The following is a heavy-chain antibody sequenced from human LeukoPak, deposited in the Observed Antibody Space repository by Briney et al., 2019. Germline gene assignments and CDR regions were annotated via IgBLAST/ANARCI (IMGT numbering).Heavy chain of an antibody. J-gene: IGHJ1*01. Sequence: GGSLRLSCAASGFTFSSYAMSWVRQAPGKGLEWVSAISGSGGSTYYADSVKGRFTISRDNSKNTLYLQMNSLRAEDTAVYYCAPNEPQWSFGDHSSWYFAEWGQGTLVTVSS. CDR2: ISGSGGST. CDR3: APNEPQWSFGDHSSWYFAE. V-gene: IGHV3-23*01. D-gene: IGHD6-13*01. CDR1: GFTFSSYA.